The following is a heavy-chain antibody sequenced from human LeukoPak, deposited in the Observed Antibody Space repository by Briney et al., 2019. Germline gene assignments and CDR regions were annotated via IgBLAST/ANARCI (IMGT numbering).Heavy chain of an antibody. CDR2: IYPGDSDT. CDR1: GYSFTSYW. CDR3: ALQGLYYDLWSGYFDY. D-gene: IGHD3-3*01. Sequence: GESLKISCKGSGYSFTSYWIGWVRQMPGKGLEWMGIIYPGDSDTRYSPSFQGQVTISADKSISTAYLQWSILKASDTAMYYCALQGLYYDLWSGYFDYWGQGTLVTVSS. V-gene: IGHV5-51*01. J-gene: IGHJ4*02.